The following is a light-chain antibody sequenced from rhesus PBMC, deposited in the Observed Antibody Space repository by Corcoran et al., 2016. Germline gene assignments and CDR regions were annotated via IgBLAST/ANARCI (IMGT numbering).Light chain of an antibody. J-gene: IGKJ4*01. CDR3: QQYNNFPPT. V-gene: IGKV1-66*01. CDR1: QGINNY. CDR2: YAS. Sequence: DIQMTQSPSSLSASVGDRVTITCRASQGINNYLNWYQQKPGKAPKPLIYYASRLETGVQSRFSGSRSGTDYTLTISSLQPEDIATYSCQQYNNFPPTFGGGTNVELK.